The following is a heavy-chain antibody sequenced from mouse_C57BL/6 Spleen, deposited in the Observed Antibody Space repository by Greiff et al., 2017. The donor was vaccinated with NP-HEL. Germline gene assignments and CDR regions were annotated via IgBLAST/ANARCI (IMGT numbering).Heavy chain of an antibody. J-gene: IGHJ2*01. CDR1: GYTFTSYW. Sequence: QVQLQQPGAELVMPGASVKLSCKASGYTFTSYWMHWVKQRPGQGLEWIGEIDPSDSYTNYNQKFKGKSTLTVDKSSSTASMQLSSLTSEDSAVYYCARYYGNYVGFDYWGQGTTLTVSS. CDR2: IDPSDSYT. D-gene: IGHD2-1*01. CDR3: ARYYGNYVGFDY. V-gene: IGHV1-69*01.